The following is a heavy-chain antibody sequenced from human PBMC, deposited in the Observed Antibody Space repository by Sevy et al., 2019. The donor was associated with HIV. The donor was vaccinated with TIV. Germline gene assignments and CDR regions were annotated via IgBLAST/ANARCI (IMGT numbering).Heavy chain of an antibody. V-gene: IGHV3-9*01. D-gene: IGHD6-19*01. Sequence: GGSLRLSCAASGFTFDDFAMHWVRQVPDKGLEWVSGLNWDSGSVAYADSVKGRFTISRDNAKNALFLQMNSLRAEDTALYYCAKDIGATGIAVVANWGQGIQVTVSS. CDR2: LNWDSGSV. J-gene: IGHJ4*02. CDR3: AKDIGATGIAVVAN. CDR1: GFTFDDFA.